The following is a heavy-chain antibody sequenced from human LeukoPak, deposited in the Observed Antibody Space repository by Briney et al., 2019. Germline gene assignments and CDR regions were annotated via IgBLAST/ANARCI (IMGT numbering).Heavy chain of an antibody. CDR1: GFTFDDYA. Sequence: GRSLRLSCAASGFTFDDYAMHWVRQAPGKGLEWVSGISWNSGSIGYADSVKGRLTISRDNAKNSLYLQMNSLRAEDMALYYCAKDTTAAIEGADYWGQGTLVTVSS. J-gene: IGHJ4*02. CDR3: AKDTTAAIEGADY. V-gene: IGHV3-9*03. CDR2: ISWNSGSI. D-gene: IGHD2-2*01.